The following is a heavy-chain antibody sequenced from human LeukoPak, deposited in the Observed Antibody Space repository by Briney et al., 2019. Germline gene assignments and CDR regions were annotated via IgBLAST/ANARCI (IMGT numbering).Heavy chain of an antibody. Sequence: GGSLRLSCAASGFTFSRYGMSWVRQAPGKGLEWVSAISGSGGSTYYADSVKGRFTISRDNAKNSLYLQMNSLRAEDTAVYYCARDRTRFGTTAFDYWGQGTLVTVSS. V-gene: IGHV3-23*01. J-gene: IGHJ4*02. CDR2: ISGSGGST. CDR3: ARDRTRFGTTAFDY. CDR1: GFTFSRYG. D-gene: IGHD4-17*01.